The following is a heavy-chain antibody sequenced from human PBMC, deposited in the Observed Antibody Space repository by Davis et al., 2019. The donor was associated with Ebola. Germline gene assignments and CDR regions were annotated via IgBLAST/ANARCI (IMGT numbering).Heavy chain of an antibody. D-gene: IGHD4-17*01. Sequence: MPSETLSLTCTVSGGSISSGGYYWSWIRQHPGKGLEWIGYIYYSGSTYYNPSPKSRVTISVDTSKNQFSLKLSSVTAADTAVYYCASLTQYGDYVYGDWYFDLWGRGTLVTVSS. J-gene: IGHJ2*01. CDR3: ASLTQYGDYVYGDWYFDL. CDR1: GGSISSGGYY. V-gene: IGHV4-31*03. CDR2: IYYSGST.